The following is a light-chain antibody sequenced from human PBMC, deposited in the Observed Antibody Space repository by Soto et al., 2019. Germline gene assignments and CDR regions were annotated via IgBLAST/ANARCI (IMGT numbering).Light chain of an antibody. CDR3: QSYDISLSVSVI. Sequence: QSVLTQPPSVSGAPGQRVTISCTGSSSNIGAGYDVQWYQQLPGAAPKLLIFGNSNRPSGVPDRFSGSRSGTSASLAITGLQAEDEADYFCQSYDISLSVSVIFGGGTKVNVL. CDR1: SSNIGAGYD. J-gene: IGLJ2*01. V-gene: IGLV1-40*01. CDR2: GNS.